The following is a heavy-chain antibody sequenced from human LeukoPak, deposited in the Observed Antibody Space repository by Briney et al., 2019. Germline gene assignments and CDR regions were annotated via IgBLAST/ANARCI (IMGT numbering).Heavy chain of an antibody. Sequence: GGSLRLSCAASGFTFSGYDMHWVRQAPGKGLEWVAFIRYDGSNKYYTDAVKGRFTISRDNSKNTLYLQMNSLRPEDTAVYYCAKASAIDYWGQGTLVTVSS. J-gene: IGHJ4*02. CDR3: AKASAIDY. CDR1: GFTFSGYD. V-gene: IGHV3-30*02. CDR2: IRYDGSNK.